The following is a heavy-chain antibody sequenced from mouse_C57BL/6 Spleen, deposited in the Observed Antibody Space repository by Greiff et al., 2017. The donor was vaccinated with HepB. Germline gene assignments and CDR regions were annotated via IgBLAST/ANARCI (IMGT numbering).Heavy chain of an antibody. J-gene: IGHJ1*03. D-gene: IGHD1-1*01. Sequence: VQLQQSGPELVKPGASVKMSCKASGYTFTDYNMHWVKQSHGKSLEWIGYINPNNGGTSYNQKFKGKATLTVNKSSSTAYMELRSLTSEDSAVYYCARSLLDYYGSSYDWYFDVWGTGTTVTVSS. CDR2: INPNNGGT. CDR3: ARSLLDYYGSSYDWYFDV. V-gene: IGHV1-22*01. CDR1: GYTFTDYN.